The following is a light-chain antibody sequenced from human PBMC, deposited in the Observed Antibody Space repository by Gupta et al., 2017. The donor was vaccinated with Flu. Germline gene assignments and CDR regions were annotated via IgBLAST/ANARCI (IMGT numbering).Light chain of an antibody. V-gene: IGKV3-15*01. CDR3: QQYNNWPTWT. CDR1: QSVSSN. CDR2: GAS. J-gene: IGKJ1*01. Sequence: EIVMTQSPATLSVSPEERATLSCRASQSVSSNLAWYQQKPGQAPRLLIYGASTRATGIPARFSGSRSGTEVTLTISSLQSEDFAVYYCQQYNNWPTWTFGQGTKVEIK.